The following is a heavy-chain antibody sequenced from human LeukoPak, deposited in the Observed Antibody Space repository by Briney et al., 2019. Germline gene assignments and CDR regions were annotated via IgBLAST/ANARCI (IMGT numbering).Heavy chain of an antibody. Sequence: GGSLRLSCAASGFTFSSYAISCVRQAPGKGLEWVSAISGSGGSTYYADSVKGRFTISRDNSKNTLYLQMNSLRAEDTAVYYCAKGRSADITAAIIYWGQGTLVTVSS. D-gene: IGHD6-25*01. CDR2: ISGSGGST. CDR3: AKGRSADITAAIIY. V-gene: IGHV3-23*01. CDR1: GFTFSSYA. J-gene: IGHJ4*02.